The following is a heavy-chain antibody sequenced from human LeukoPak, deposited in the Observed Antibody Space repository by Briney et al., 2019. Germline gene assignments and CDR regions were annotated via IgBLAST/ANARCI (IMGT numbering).Heavy chain of an antibody. CDR3: AKGGRLMIAFGGVIVY. J-gene: IGHJ4*02. CDR2: ISGSGGST. V-gene: IGHV3-23*01. CDR1: GFTFSSYA. Sequence: GSLRLSCAASGFTFSSYAMSWVRQAPGKGLEWVSAISGSGGSTYYADSVKGRFTISRDNSKNTLYLQMNSLRAEDTAVYYCAKGGRLMIAFGGVIVYWGQGTLVTVSS. D-gene: IGHD3-16*02.